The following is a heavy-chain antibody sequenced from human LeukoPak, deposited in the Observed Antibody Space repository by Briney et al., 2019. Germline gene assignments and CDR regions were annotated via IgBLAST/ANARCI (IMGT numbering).Heavy chain of an antibody. V-gene: IGHV3-33*06. CDR2: IWDGGSNK. CDR1: GFMFSSYG. J-gene: IGHJ4*02. Sequence: WGSLRLACAASGFMFSSYGMYWVRQAPGKGLEGVAVIWDGGSNKYYADSGKGRFTISRDNSKNTLYLQMNSLRVEDTAVYYCAKGPSDTTMATAFDYWGQGTLVTVSS. D-gene: IGHD5-18*01. CDR3: AKGPSDTTMATAFDY.